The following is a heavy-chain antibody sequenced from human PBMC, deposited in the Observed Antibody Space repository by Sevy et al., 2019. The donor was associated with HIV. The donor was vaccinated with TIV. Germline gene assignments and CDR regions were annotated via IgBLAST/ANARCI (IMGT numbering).Heavy chain of an antibody. D-gene: IGHD3-10*02. CDR1: GFTFSSHA. J-gene: IGHJ4*02. Sequence: GGSLRLSCAASGFTFSSHAMHWVRQAPGKGLEWMAAISYDGSSKYYADSVKGRFTISRDDSKNTLYLQMSSLRAGDTAVYYCARDGGYSVNFLPSGYWGQGTLVNVSS. CDR2: ISYDGSSK. V-gene: IGHV3-30-3*01. CDR3: ARDGGYSVNFLPSGY.